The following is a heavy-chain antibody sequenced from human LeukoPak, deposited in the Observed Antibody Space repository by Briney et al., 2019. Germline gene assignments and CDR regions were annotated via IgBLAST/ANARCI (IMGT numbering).Heavy chain of an antibody. CDR2: ISAYNGNT. CDR3: ARAPLGYCSGGSCYSFWFDP. J-gene: IGHJ5*02. CDR1: GYTFTSYG. V-gene: IGHV1-18*01. Sequence: ASVKVSCKASGYTFTSYGISWVRQAPGQGLEWMGWISAYNGNTNYEQKLQGRVTMTTDTSTSTAYMELRSLRSDDTAVYYCARAPLGYCSGGSCYSFWFDPWGQGNLVTVSS. D-gene: IGHD2-15*01.